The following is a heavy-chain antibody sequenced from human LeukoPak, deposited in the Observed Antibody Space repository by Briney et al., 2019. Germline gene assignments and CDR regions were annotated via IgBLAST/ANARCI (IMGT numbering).Heavy chain of an antibody. Sequence: GGSLRLSCAASGFTFSSYSMNWVRQAPGKGLEWVSSISSSSSYIYYADSVKGRFTISRDNAKDSLYLQMNSLRAEDTAVYYCARADVVATIDYWGQGTLVTVSS. CDR3: ARADVVATIDY. V-gene: IGHV3-21*01. CDR2: ISSSSSYI. CDR1: GFTFSSYS. D-gene: IGHD5-12*01. J-gene: IGHJ4*02.